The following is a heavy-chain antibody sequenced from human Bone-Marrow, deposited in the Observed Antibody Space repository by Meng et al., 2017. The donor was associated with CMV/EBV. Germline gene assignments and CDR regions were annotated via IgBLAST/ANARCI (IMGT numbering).Heavy chain of an antibody. Sequence: GGSLRLSCAASGFTFSSYSMNWVRQAPGKGLEWVSSISSSGTYIYYADSVKGRFTISRDNAQNSLYLQMNSLRAEDTAVYYCARVPQPSYDFWSGYYEYFDYWGQGTLVTVSS. V-gene: IGHV3-21*01. J-gene: IGHJ4*02. CDR3: ARVPQPSYDFWSGYYEYFDY. CDR1: GFTFSSYS. D-gene: IGHD3-3*01. CDR2: ISSSGTYI.